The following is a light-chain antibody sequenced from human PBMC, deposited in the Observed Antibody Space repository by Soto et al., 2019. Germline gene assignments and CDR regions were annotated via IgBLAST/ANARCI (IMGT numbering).Light chain of an antibody. CDR3: LQYVSSPWT. CDR1: QTAGGRY. Sequence: EIVLTQSAATLSLSLGERATLSCRASQTAGGRYLAWFQQKPGQTPRLLIYGASTRAAGVPDRFSGSGSGTDFSLTINRLEPEDFAVYYCLQYVSSPWTFGQGTKV. V-gene: IGKV3-20*01. J-gene: IGKJ1*01. CDR2: GAS.